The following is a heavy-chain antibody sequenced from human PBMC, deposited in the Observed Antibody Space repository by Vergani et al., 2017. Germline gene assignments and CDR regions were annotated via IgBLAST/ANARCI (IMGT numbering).Heavy chain of an antibody. CDR3: ARDHRDYNNYPGTFDI. CDR2: ISNSGNTI. CDR1: GFSFSDHY. Sequence: QVQLVESGGGLVKPGGSLRLSCAASGFSFSDHYMTWIRQAPGKGLEWVSYISNSGNTIEYADSGKGRFSISRDNAKSSLFLQMDSLRAEDTAVYYCARDHRDYNNYPGTFDIWGQGSMVTVSS. D-gene: IGHD5-24*01. V-gene: IGHV3-11*01. J-gene: IGHJ3*02.